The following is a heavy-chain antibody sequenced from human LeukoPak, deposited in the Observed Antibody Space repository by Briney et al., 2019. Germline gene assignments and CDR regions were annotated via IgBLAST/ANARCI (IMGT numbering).Heavy chain of an antibody. CDR3: TTEGTSGYYDFWSGYSDFDY. CDR1: GFTYAW. Sequence: GGSLRLSCAASGFTYAWMSWVRQAPGKGREWVGRIKSKTDGGTTDYAAPVKGRFTISRDDSKNTLYLQMTSLKTECTAVYYCTTEGTSGYYDFWSGYSDFDYWGQGTLVTVSS. CDR2: IKSKTDGGTT. V-gene: IGHV3-15*01. J-gene: IGHJ4*02. D-gene: IGHD3-3*01.